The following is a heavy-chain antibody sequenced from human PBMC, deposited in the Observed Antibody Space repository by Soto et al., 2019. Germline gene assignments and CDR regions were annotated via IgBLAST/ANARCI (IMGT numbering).Heavy chain of an antibody. J-gene: IGHJ4*02. CDR1: GGSVSSGSYY. D-gene: IGHD1-20*01. CDR2: IFHSGTT. V-gene: IGHV4-61*01. CDR3: ARVHITGPVHS. Sequence: SETLSLTCTVSGGSVSSGSYYWSWIRQPPGKGLEWIGNIFHSGTTNYNASLRSRVSMSVDTPTNQFSLKLMSVTAADTAVYYCARVHITGPVHSWGQGNLVTISS.